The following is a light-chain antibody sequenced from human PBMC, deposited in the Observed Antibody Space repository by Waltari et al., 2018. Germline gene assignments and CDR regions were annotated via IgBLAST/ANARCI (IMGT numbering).Light chain of an antibody. CDR2: EVN. J-gene: IGLJ2*01. Sequence: QSALTQPPSASGSPGQSVTISCTGTSRAVGGYKYASWYQQHPGKAPRLIIYEVNRRPSGVPDRFSGSKSGNTASLTVSGLQAEDEADYYCSSYAVSNNLLFGGGTKLTVL. V-gene: IGLV2-8*01. CDR1: SRAVGGYKY. CDR3: SSYAVSNNLL.